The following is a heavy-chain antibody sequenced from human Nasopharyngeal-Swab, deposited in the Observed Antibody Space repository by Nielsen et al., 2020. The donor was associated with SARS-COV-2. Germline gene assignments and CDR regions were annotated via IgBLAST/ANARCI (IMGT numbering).Heavy chain of an antibody. CDR1: GYIISGYA. Sequence: ASVKVSCKVSGYIISGYAMNWLRQAPGHRPEWMGWINTSTGRPTYAQGFRGRFVFSISGGTMYLHISDLQTEDTAVYYCARARDGYDASDLWGQGTMVTVSS. CDR2: INTSTGRP. D-gene: IGHD5-24*01. V-gene: IGHV7-4-1*02. J-gene: IGHJ3*01. CDR3: ARARDGYDASDL.